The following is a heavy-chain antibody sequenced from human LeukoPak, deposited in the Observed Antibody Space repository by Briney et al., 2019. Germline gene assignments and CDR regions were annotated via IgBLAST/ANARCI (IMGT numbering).Heavy chain of an antibody. J-gene: IGHJ5*02. CDR1: GGSISPYY. CDR2: IYYSGTT. V-gene: IGHV4-59*01. CDR3: ARETAHYYDTSRGWFDP. Sequence: NPSETLSLTCTVSGGSISPYYWTWIRQPPGKGLEWIGYIYYSGTTNYNPSPKRRVTISVDTSNNQFSLKLSSVTAADTAVYYCARETAHYYDTSRGWFDPWGQGTLVTVSS. D-gene: IGHD3-22*01.